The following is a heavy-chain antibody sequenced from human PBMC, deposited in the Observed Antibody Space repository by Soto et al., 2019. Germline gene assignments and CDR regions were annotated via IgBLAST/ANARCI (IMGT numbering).Heavy chain of an antibody. CDR1: GLSITDSEMG. J-gene: IGHJ5*02. D-gene: IGHD6-19*01. CDR2: IDSSGEK. V-gene: IGHV2-26*01. Sequence: QVTLKESGPVLVKPTETLTLRCTLSGLSITDSEMGVSWIRQHPGQPLEWLAHIDSSGEKSYRTFLKSRLAISKDTSKSQIVLTMTNMDPADTATYYCARRHLAVAVSPWFDPWGLGIPVTVSS. CDR3: ARRHLAVAVSPWFDP.